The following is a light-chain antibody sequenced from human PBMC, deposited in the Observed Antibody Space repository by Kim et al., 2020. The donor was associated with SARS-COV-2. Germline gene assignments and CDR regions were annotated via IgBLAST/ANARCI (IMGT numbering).Light chain of an antibody. Sequence: PEEPATLSLDPSTEPVTSGHFPYWFQQKPAHAPRTLIYDTGNRHSWTPARFSGSLRGGKAALTLSAAQPEDEADYYCLLSYSDSRVFGGGTQLTVL. CDR2: DTG. V-gene: IGLV7-46*01. CDR1: TEPVTSGHF. J-gene: IGLJ2*01. CDR3: LLSYSDSRV.